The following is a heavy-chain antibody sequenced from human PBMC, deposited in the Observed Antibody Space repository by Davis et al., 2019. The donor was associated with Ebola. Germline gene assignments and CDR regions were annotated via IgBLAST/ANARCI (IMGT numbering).Heavy chain of an antibody. CDR3: ARAAEQWL. CDR2: IYHSGST. Sequence: PSETLSLTCTVSGGSISSSSYYWGWIRQPPGKGLEWIGEIYHSGSTNYNPSLKSRVTISVDKSKNQFSLKLSSVTAADTAVYYCARAAEQWLWGQGTLVTVSS. J-gene: IGHJ4*02. V-gene: IGHV4-39*07. CDR1: GGSISSSSYY. D-gene: IGHD6-19*01.